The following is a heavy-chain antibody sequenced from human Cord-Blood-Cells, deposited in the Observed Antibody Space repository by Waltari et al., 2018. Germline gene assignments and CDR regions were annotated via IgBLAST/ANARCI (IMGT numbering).Heavy chain of an antibody. CDR1: GGTFISYA. V-gene: IGHV1-69*04. CDR2: IIPILGIA. J-gene: IGHJ4*02. CDR3: ARNYYFDY. Sequence: QVQLVQSGAEVKKLGSSAKVSCKDPGGTFISYAVSWVRQAPGQALEWMGGIIPILGIANYAQKFQGRVTITADESTSTADMELSSLRSEDTAVYYCARNYYFDYWGQGTLVTVSS.